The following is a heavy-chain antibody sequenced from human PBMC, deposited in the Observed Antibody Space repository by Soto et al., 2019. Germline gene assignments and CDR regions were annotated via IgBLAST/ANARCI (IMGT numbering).Heavy chain of an antibody. J-gene: IGHJ4*02. Sequence: PSETLSLTCSVSGGTINSGDYFWSWIRQPPGKGLEWIGSIFYTGSTYYSPSLKSRASMTMDTPKNLSSRRLRSLTAADTAVYFCARVKATLYRHYYFDYWGQGTPVTVSS. CDR2: IFYTGST. V-gene: IGHV4-30-4*01. CDR1: GGTINSGDYF. D-gene: IGHD5-12*01. CDR3: ARVKATLYRHYYFDY.